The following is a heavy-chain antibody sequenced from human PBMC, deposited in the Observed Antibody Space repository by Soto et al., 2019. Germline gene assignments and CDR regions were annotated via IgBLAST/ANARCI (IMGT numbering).Heavy chain of an antibody. CDR2: IGSDGDS. J-gene: IGHJ4*02. V-gene: IGHV3-13*04. CDR3: VRDLGSGFYDY. CDR1: GFIFSNYD. Sequence: HPGGSLRLSCEVSGFIFSNYDMHWVRQGLGKGLEWVSAIGSDGDSYYSDAVKGRFTSSRENAKNSLYLQMNSLRVGDTAVYYCVRDLGSGFYDYWGQGALVTVSS. D-gene: IGHD3-10*01.